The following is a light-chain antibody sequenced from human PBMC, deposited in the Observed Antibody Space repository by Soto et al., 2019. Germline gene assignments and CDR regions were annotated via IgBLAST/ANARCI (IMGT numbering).Light chain of an antibody. Sequence: DIQMTQSPSSVSASVGDSVTITCRASQDISSWVAWYQQTPGKAPKLLIHAASSLQDGVPSRFSGSGSGTYFTLTISSLPPEDFANYYCDEVNSYPGFNSGPGTKVDSK. J-gene: IGKJ3*01. CDR1: QDISSW. CDR2: AAS. CDR3: DEVNSYPGFN. V-gene: IGKV1-12*01.